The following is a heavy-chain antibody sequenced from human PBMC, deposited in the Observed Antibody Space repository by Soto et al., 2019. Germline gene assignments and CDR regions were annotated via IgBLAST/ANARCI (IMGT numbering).Heavy chain of an antibody. CDR1: GCSISSGYY. Sequence: PSETLSLTCAVSGCSISSGYYWGLIRQPPGQGLEWIGSIYHSGSTYYNPSLKSRVTISVDTSKNQFSLKLSYVTAADTAVYYCASSGEGIPGSHYFDYRGPVSLVTASS. J-gene: IGHJ4*02. CDR3: ASSGEGIPGSHYFDY. D-gene: IGHD6-13*01. V-gene: IGHV4-38-2*01. CDR2: IYHSGST.